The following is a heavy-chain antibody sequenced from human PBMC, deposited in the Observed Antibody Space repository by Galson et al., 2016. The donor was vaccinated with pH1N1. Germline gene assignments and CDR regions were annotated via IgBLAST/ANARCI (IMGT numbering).Heavy chain of an antibody. CDR1: GYTFTDHD. D-gene: IGHD2-15*01. V-gene: IGHV1-8*01. J-gene: IGHJ4*02. Sequence: SVKVSCKASGYTFTDHDINWVRQGTGQGLEWMGWMNPNNDNTGYAQKFQGRVTMTRNTSISTAYMELSSLRSEDTAVYYCARGGYCSGGSCYDVFDYWGQGTLVTVS. CDR3: ARGGYCSGGSCYDVFDY. CDR2: MNPNNDNT.